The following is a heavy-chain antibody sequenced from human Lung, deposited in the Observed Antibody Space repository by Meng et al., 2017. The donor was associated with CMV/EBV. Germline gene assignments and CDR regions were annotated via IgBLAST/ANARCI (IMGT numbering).Heavy chain of an antibody. CDR1: GYTFSYYD. Sequence: ASXXVSXKASGYTFSYYDIIWVRQASGQGLEWVGWMNPNRGNTAYAQKFQGRVTMTRDTSTSIAYMELSSLRSGDTAVYYCARGQVQCSNINCHDYRFTGIDVXGQGXTVTVSS. V-gene: IGHV1-8*01. CDR2: MNPNRGNT. CDR3: ARGQVQCSNINCHDYRFTGIDV. J-gene: IGHJ6*02. D-gene: IGHD4-11*01.